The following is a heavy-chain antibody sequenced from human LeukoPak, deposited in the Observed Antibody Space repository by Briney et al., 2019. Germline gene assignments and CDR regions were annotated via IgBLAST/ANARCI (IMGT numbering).Heavy chain of an antibody. CDR3: ARDEIVDGAFDI. J-gene: IGHJ3*02. D-gene: IGHD2/OR15-2a*01. CDR2: ISGSGGST. Sequence: AGGSLRLSCAASGFTFSSYGMSWVRQAPGKGLEWVSAISGSGGSTYYADSVKGRFTISRDNSKNTLYLQMNSLRAEDTAVYYCARDEIVDGAFDIWGQGTMVTVSS. V-gene: IGHV3-23*01. CDR1: GFTFSSYG.